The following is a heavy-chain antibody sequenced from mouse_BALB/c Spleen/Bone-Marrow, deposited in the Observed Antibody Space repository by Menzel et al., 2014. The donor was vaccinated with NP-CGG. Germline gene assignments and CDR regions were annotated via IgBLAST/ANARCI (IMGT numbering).Heavy chain of an antibody. Sequence: VKLMESGPGLVAPSQSLSITCTVSGFSLTSYGVHWVRQPPGKVLEWLGVIWAGGSTNYNSALMPGLSISKDNSKSQVFLKMNSLQTDDTAMYYCARGSYYEGAMDYWGQGTSVTVSS. CDR2: IWAGGST. V-gene: IGHV2-9*02. CDR1: GFSLTSYG. J-gene: IGHJ4*01. D-gene: IGHD1-1*01. CDR3: ARGSYYEGAMDY.